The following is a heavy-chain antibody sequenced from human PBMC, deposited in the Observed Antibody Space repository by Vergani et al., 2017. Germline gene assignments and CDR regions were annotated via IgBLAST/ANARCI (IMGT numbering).Heavy chain of an antibody. CDR3: ARDLLPNYDFWGGYSRAYYYYYGMDV. Sequence: EVQLVESGGGLVQPGGSLRLSCAASGFTFSSYWMHWVRQAPGKGLVWVSRINSDGSSTSYADSVKGRFTISRDNAKNTLYLQMNSLRAEDTAVYYCARDLLPNYDFWGGYSRAYYYYYGMDVWGQGTTVTVSS. V-gene: IGHV3-74*01. D-gene: IGHD3-3*01. CDR1: GFTFSSYW. J-gene: IGHJ6*02. CDR2: INSDGSST.